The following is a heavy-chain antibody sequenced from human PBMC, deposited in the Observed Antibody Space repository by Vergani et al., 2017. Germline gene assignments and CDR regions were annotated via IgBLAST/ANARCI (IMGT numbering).Heavy chain of an antibody. J-gene: IGHJ1*01. D-gene: IGHD3-10*01. CDR3: TTAWGWYYSQGEYFQY. CDR1: GFTFDTYT. CDR2: ISSGGGDI. V-gene: IGHV3-23*01. Sequence: EVQLLESGGGLVQPGGSRRLSCAGAGFTFDTYTMAYVRQAPGKGLEWVATISSGGGDIFYADSVKGRFTISRDNSKNTLFLQMNSLKDEDTAVYYCTTAWGWYYSQGEYFQYWGQGTLVSVSS.